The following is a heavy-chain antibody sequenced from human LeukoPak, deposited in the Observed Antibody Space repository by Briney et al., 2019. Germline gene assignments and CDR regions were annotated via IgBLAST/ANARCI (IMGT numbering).Heavy chain of an antibody. J-gene: IGHJ4*02. CDR2: IHGSEST. CDR3: VRAASSTGWYSFGF. D-gene: IGHD6-19*01. CDR1: GDSISSDY. Sequence: SETLSLKCLVSGDSISSDYWSWLRQPAGKGLEWIGRIHGSESTNYNPSLKSRVTMSVDTSKNHFSLELHSVAAADTAVYYCVRAASSTGWYSFGFWGQGTLVVVSS. V-gene: IGHV4-4*07.